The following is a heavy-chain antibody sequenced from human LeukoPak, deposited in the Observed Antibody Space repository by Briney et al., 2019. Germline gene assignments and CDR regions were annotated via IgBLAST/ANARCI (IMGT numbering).Heavy chain of an antibody. Sequence: SETLSLTCTVSGGSIGSTNYYWGWIRQPPGKGLEWIANIYYSGSTYYNPSLKSRVTISVDTSKNQFSLKLSSVTAADTAVYYCASMVVTAIAFDPWGQGTLVTVSS. CDR1: GGSIGSTNYY. J-gene: IGHJ5*02. CDR3: ASMVVTAIAFDP. D-gene: IGHD2-21*02. CDR2: IYYSGST. V-gene: IGHV4-39*01.